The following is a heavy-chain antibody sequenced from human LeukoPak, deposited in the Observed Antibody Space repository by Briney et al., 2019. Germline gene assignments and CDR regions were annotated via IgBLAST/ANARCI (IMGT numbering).Heavy chain of an antibody. D-gene: IGHD6-13*01. V-gene: IGHV4-59*08. Sequence: SETLSLTCTVSGGSMSSYYWSWIRQPPGKGLEWIGYIYYSGSTNYNPSLKSRVTISVDTSKNQFSLNLTSVTAADTAVYYCARLGYSSSLYYFDYWGQGTLVTVSS. CDR2: IYYSGST. CDR1: GGSMSSYY. CDR3: ARLGYSSSLYYFDY. J-gene: IGHJ4*02.